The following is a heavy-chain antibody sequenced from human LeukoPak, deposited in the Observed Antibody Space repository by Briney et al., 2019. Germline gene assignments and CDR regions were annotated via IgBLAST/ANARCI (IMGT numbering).Heavy chain of an antibody. J-gene: IGHJ4*02. CDR2: ISYDGSNK. V-gene: IGHV3-30-3*01. CDR1: GFTFSSYA. Sequence: AGGSLRLSCAASGFTFSSYAMHWVRQAPGKGLEWVAVISYDGSNKYYADSVKGRFTISRDNSKNTLYLQMNSLRAEDTAVYYCARGSRTSSPTNYFDYWGQGTLVTVSS. CDR3: ARGSRTSSPTNYFDY. D-gene: IGHD6-6*01.